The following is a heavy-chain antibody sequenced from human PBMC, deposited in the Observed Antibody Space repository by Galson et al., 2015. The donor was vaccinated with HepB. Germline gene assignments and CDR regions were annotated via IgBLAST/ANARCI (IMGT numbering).Heavy chain of an antibody. D-gene: IGHD6-19*01. V-gene: IGHV4-34*01. CDR3: ASVSSGWFVDFDY. J-gene: IGHJ4*02. Sequence: LSLTCAVCGGSFSGYYWSWIRQPPGKGLEWIGEINHRGSTNYNPSLKSRVTISVDTSKNHFSLKMSSVTAADTAVYYCASVSSGWFVDFDYWGPGTLVTVSS. CDR2: INHRGST. CDR1: GGSFSGYY.